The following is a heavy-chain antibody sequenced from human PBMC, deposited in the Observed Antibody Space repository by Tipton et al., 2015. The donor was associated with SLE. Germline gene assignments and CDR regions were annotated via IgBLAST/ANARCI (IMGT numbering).Heavy chain of an antibody. CDR2: IKQDGRTK. CDR3: ARLKYDFNDLVFGF. Sequence: GSLRLSCAASGLTFSNYWMSWVRQAPGTGLEWVANIKQDGRTKTYVDSVKGRFTISRDNAKKSLYLQVSSLRVEDTAVYFCARLKYDFNDLVFGFLGQGTLVTVSS. CDR1: GLTFSNYW. J-gene: IGHJ4*02. D-gene: IGHD3-3*01. V-gene: IGHV3-7*01.